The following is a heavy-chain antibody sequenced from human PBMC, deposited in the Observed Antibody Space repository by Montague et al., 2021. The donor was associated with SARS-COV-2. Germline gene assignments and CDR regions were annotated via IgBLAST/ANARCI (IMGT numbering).Heavy chain of an antibody. D-gene: IGHD5-24*01. J-gene: IGHJ4*02. Sequence: SLRLSCAASGFTFSSFAISWVRQAPGKGLEWVSDISGSGGSTYYSNSGKGWFTISRDNSKNTLYLQMNSLRAEDTAVYYCAKGGRDGYNPLDYWGQGTLVTVSS. CDR3: AKGGRDGYNPLDY. CDR2: ISGSGGST. V-gene: IGHV3-23*01. CDR1: GFTFSSFA.